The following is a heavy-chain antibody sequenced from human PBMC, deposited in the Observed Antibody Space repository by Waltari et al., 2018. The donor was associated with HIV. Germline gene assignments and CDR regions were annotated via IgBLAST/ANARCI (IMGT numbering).Heavy chain of an antibody. J-gene: IGHJ6*02. CDR2: ISGYNGNT. D-gene: IGHD3-10*01. CDR1: GYTFSAYT. CDR3: ARGVSIVRGVMIRGHMDV. Sequence: VQLVQSGAEMRKPGASVKVSCRASGYTFSAYTLSWVRPAPGQGLEWMGWISGYNGNTNYAQKFQGRVNMTTDTSTSTAHMELRSLRSDDTAVYYCARGVSIVRGVMIRGHMDVWGQGTTVTVSS. V-gene: IGHV1-18*01.